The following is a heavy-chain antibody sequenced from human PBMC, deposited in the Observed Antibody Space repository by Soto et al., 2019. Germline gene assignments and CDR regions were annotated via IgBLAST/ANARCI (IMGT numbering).Heavy chain of an antibody. V-gene: IGHV4-34*01. Sequence: PSETLSLTCAVYGGSFSGYYWSWIRQPPGKGLEWIGEINHSGSTNYNPSVKSRVTISVDTSKNQFSLKLSSVTAADTAVYYCARGHIREVAATPGDYWGQGTLVTVSS. CDR3: ARGHIREVAATPGDY. D-gene: IGHD2-15*01. CDR2: INHSGST. J-gene: IGHJ4*02. CDR1: GGSFSGYY.